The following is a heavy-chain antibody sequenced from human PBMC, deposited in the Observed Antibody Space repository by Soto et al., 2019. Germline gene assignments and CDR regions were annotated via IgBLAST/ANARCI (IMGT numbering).Heavy chain of an antibody. J-gene: IGHJ3*02. CDR3: AKASIPFLTGYLLDAFDI. D-gene: IGHD3-9*01. CDR2: ISGSGGST. CDR1: GFTFSSYA. V-gene: IGHV3-23*01. Sequence: PGGSLRLSCAASGFTFSSYAMSWVRQAPGKGLEWVSAISGSGGSTYYADSVKGRFTISRDNSKNTLYLQMNSLRAEDTAVYYCAKASIPFLTGYLLDAFDIWGQGTMVTVSS.